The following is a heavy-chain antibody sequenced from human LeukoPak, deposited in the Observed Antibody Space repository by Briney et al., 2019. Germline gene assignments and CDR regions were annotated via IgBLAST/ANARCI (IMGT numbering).Heavy chain of an antibody. CDR1: KFTFSDYY. D-gene: IGHD7-27*01. J-gene: IGHJ4*02. CDR3: ATEKQTGSYIEY. Sequence: GWSLRLSCAASKFTFSDYYMSWIRQAPGKGLEWVSCISSSGSTIYYADSVKGRFTISRDNAKNSLYLQMNSLRAEDTAVYFCATEKQTGSYIEYWGQGTLVTVSS. V-gene: IGHV3-11*01. CDR2: ISSSGSTI.